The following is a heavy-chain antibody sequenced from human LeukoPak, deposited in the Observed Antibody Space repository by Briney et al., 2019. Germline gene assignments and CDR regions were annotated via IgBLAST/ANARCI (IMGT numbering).Heavy chain of an antibody. J-gene: IGHJ3*02. D-gene: IGHD3-3*01. V-gene: IGHV4-39*01. CDR3: ARPGRVYDFRSGWRGDWTSAFDI. Sequence: SETLSLTCTVSGGSISSSSYYWGWIRQPPGKGLEWIGSIYYSGSTYYNPSLKSRVTISVDTSKNQFSLKLSSVTAADTAVYYCARPGRVYDFRSGWRGDWTSAFDIWGQGTMVTVSS. CDR2: IYYSGST. CDR1: GGSISSSSYY.